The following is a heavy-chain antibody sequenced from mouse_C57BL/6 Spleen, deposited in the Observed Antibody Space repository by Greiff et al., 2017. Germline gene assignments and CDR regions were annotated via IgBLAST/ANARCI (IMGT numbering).Heavy chain of an antibody. J-gene: IGHJ2*01. Sequence: VQLQQPGAELVKPGASVTLSCKASGYTFTSYWMHWVKQRPGQGLEWIGMIHPNSGSTNYNEKFKSKAPLTVDKSSSTAYMQLSSLTSADSAVYYGARDEEWQLQGYFDYWGQGTTLTVSA. V-gene: IGHV1-64*01. D-gene: IGHD2-1*01. CDR3: ARDEEWQLQGYFDY. CDR1: GYTFTSYW. CDR2: IHPNSGST.